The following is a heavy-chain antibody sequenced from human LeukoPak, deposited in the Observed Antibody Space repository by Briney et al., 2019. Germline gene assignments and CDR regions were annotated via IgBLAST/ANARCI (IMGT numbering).Heavy chain of an antibody. CDR2: INHSGST. V-gene: IGHV4-38-2*02. CDR1: GYSISGCYY. D-gene: IGHD3-10*01. Sequence: SETLSLTCTVSGYSISGCYYWGWIRQPPGKGLEWIGEINHSGSTNYNPSLKSRVTISVDTSKNQFSLKLSSVTAADTAVYYCARAYGSGSVTDYWGQGTLVTVSS. J-gene: IGHJ4*02. CDR3: ARAYGSGSVTDY.